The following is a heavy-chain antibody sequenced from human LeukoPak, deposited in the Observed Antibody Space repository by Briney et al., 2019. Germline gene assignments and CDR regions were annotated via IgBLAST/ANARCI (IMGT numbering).Heavy chain of an antibody. CDR1: GFTFSSYG. CDR3: AKDKAPYYYDSSGYYY. D-gene: IGHD3-22*01. V-gene: IGHV3-23*01. J-gene: IGHJ4*02. Sequence: GGSLRLSCAASGFTFSSYGMSWVRQAPGKGLEWVSAISGSGGSTYYADSVKGRFTISRDNSKNTLYLQMNSLRAEDTAVYYCAKDKAPYYYDSSGYYYWGQGTLVTVSS. CDR2: ISGSGGST.